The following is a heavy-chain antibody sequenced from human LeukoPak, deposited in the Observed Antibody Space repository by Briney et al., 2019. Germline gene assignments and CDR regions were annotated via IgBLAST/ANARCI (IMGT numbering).Heavy chain of an antibody. V-gene: IGHV3-33*01. Sequence: PGGSLRLSCAASGFTFSSYGMHWVRQAPGKGLEWVAVIWYDGSNKYYADSVKGRFTISRDNSKNTLYLQMNSLGAEDTAVYYCAREVITYYYDSSGYYLDYWGQGTLVTVSS. CDR1: GFTFSSYG. D-gene: IGHD3-22*01. CDR3: AREVITYYYDSSGYYLDY. J-gene: IGHJ4*02. CDR2: IWYDGSNK.